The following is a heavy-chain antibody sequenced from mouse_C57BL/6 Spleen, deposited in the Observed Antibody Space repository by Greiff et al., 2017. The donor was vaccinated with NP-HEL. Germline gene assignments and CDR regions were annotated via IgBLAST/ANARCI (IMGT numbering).Heavy chain of an antibody. CDR3: AVYGSSYHWYFDV. CDR1: GYTFTSYW. CDR2: IDPSDSYP. Sequence: QVQLQQPGAELVMPGASVKLSCKASGYTFTSYWMHWVKQRPGQGLEWIGEIDPSDSYPNYNQKFKGQSTLTVDKSSSTAYMQLSSLTSEYSAVYYCAVYGSSYHWYFDVWGTGTTVTVSS. V-gene: IGHV1-69*01. J-gene: IGHJ1*03. D-gene: IGHD1-1*01.